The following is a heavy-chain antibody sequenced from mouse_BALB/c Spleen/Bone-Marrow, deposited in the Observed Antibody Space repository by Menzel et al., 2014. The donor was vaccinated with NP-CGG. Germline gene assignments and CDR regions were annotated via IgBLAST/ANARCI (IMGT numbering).Heavy chain of an antibody. Sequence: VQGVESAAELARPGASVKMSCKASGYTFTNYAMHWVKQRPGQGLEWIGYINPSNGHTEYNQKFRGKTTLTADKSSNTAYIQMSSLTSEDSAVFYCARGDGYYGFVYWGQGTLVTVSA. V-gene: IGHV1-4*02. D-gene: IGHD2-3*01. J-gene: IGHJ3*01. CDR3: ARGDGYYGFVY. CDR1: GYTFTNYA. CDR2: INPSNGHT.